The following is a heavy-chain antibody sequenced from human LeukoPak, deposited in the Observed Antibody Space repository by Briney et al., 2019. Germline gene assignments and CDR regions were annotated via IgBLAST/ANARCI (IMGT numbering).Heavy chain of an antibody. Sequence: ASVKVSCKASGYTFTSYDINWVRQAPGQGLEWVGGIIPIFGTANYAQKFQGRVTITADESTSTAYMELSSLRSEDTAVYYCAREGVGATHWSDPWGQGTLVTVSS. CDR2: IIPIFGTA. CDR3: AREGVGATHWSDP. CDR1: GYTFTSYD. D-gene: IGHD1-26*01. J-gene: IGHJ5*02. V-gene: IGHV1-69*13.